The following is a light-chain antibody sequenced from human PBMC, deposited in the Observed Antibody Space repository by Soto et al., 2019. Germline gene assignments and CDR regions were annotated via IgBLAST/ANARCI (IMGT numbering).Light chain of an antibody. CDR3: QPFYMGWT. Sequence: DIQMTQSPSTLSASVGDRVTITCRASQAISGSLAWYQHQPGKAPKLLIYDVSTLETGAPSRFSGFGSGTEFTLSISSLQPDDFGTYYCQPFYMGWTFGQGTKV. CDR1: QAISGS. CDR2: DVS. J-gene: IGKJ1*01. V-gene: IGKV1-5*01.